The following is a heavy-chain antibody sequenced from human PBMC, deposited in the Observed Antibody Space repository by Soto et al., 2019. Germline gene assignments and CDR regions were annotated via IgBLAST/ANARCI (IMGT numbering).Heavy chain of an antibody. CDR3: AKGPRAPPPHDYGMDV. Sequence: EVQLLESGGGLVQPGGSLRLSCAASGFTFSSYVMNWVRQPPGKGLEWVSGISGSGGSIYYADSVKGRFTISRDNSKNTLYPQMTSLRAEDTAVYYCAKGPRAPPPHDYGMDVWGQGTTVTVSS. CDR2: ISGSGGSI. J-gene: IGHJ6*02. CDR1: GFTFSSYV. V-gene: IGHV3-23*01.